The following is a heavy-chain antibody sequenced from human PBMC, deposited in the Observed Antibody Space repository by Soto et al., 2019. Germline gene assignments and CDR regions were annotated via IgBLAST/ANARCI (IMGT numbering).Heavy chain of an antibody. J-gene: IGHJ4*02. Sequence: GWALRLSCAASGFSFSDYAMSWVRQAPGKGLEWVSVISESGGSTHYADSVRGRFTVSRDNSKNSLSLRMNSLRDEETDVYFCAKRSPYSSGWYSPIFDYWGQGALVTVSS. V-gene: IGHV3-23*01. CDR1: GFSFSDYA. CDR2: ISESGGST. D-gene: IGHD6-13*01. CDR3: AKRSPYSSGWYSPIFDY.